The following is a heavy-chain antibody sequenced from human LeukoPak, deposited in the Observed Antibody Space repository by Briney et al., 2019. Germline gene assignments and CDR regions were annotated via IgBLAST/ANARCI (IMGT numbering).Heavy chain of an antibody. CDR3: AKDGDCSGGSCFLDY. V-gene: IGHV3-21*04. CDR1: GFTFSSYS. D-gene: IGHD2-15*01. Sequence: GGSLRLSCAASGFTFSSYSMNWVRQAPGKGLEWVSSISSSSSYIYYADSVKGRFTISRDNAKNSLYLQMNSLRAEDTAVYYCAKDGDCSGGSCFLDYWGQGTLVTVSS. J-gene: IGHJ4*02. CDR2: ISSSSSYI.